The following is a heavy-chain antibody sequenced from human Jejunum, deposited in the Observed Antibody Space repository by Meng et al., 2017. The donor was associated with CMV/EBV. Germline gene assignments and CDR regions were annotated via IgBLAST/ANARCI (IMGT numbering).Heavy chain of an antibody. CDR3: VKDRGVPYYESLTGYSYFDY. D-gene: IGHD3-9*01. Sequence: YGMHWVRQAPGKGLEWVTFISNDGSNKYYGDSVKGRFTISRDNSKNTLYLQMNSLRAEDTSVYYCVKDRGVPYYESLTGYSYFDYWGQGARVTVSS. J-gene: IGHJ4*02. CDR1: YG. CDR2: ISNDGSNK. V-gene: IGHV3-30*02.